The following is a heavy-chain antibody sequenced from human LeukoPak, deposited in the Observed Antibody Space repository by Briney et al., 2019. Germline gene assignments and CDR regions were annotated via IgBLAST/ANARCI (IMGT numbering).Heavy chain of an antibody. Sequence: GGSLRLSCAASGFTVSSNYMSWVRQAPGKGLEWVANIKQDGGEKYYVDSVKGRFTISRDNAKNSLYLQMNSLRAEDTAVYYCAREIHPPAATFDYWGQGTLVTVSS. D-gene: IGHD2-2*01. CDR2: IKQDGGEK. J-gene: IGHJ4*02. V-gene: IGHV3-7*01. CDR1: GFTVSSNY. CDR3: AREIHPPAATFDY.